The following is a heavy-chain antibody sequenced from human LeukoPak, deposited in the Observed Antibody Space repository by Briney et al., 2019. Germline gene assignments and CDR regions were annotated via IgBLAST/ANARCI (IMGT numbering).Heavy chain of an antibody. J-gene: IGHJ6*03. CDR1: GFTFSSYG. Sequence: PGGSLRLSCAASGFTFSSYGMHWVRQAPGKGLEWVAFTRYDGSNKYYADSVKGRFTISRDNSKNTLYLQMDSLRAEDTAVYYCAKDTIVVVPNYYYYYYMDVWGKGTTVTVSS. CDR3: AKDTIVVVPNYYYYYYMDV. V-gene: IGHV3-30*02. D-gene: IGHD2-15*01. CDR2: TRYDGSNK.